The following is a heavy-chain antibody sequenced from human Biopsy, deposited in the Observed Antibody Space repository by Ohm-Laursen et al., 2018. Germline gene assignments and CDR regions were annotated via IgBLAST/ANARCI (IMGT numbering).Heavy chain of an antibody. CDR1: VNTFATYH. Sequence: SPKVSCKPSVNTFATYHIHWGRQTPAQGLEWMGVISPSGATTSFSQKFQGRITMTRDPSTGTVYMDLNSLGSEDTAVYYCARAGVGSDGTDSYYYGMDVWGPGTTVTVSS. CDR2: ISPSGATT. J-gene: IGHJ6*02. V-gene: IGHV1-46*01. D-gene: IGHD5-24*01. CDR3: ARAGVGSDGTDSYYYGMDV.